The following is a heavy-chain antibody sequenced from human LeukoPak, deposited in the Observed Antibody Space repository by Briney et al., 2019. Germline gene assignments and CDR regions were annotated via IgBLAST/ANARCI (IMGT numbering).Heavy chain of an antibody. CDR3: ARMVRGVIIRPRNWFDP. D-gene: IGHD3-10*01. CDR2: IYYSGST. CDR1: GGSFSGYY. V-gene: IGHV4-31*11. J-gene: IGHJ5*02. Sequence: SETLSLTCAVYGGSFSGYYWSWIRQHPGKGLEWIGYIYYSGSTYCNPSLKSRVTISVDTSKNQFSLKLSSVTAADTAVYYCARMVRGVIIRPRNWFDPWGQGTLVTVSS.